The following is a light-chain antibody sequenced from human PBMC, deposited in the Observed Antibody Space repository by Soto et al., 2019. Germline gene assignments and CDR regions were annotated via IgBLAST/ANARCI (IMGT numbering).Light chain of an antibody. Sequence: QSVLTQPASVSGSPGQSVTISCTGPRSDIGDSNFISWYQQSPGKAPRLLIYEVNNRPSGVSRLFSGSKAGNTASLSISGLLEDDEADYFCASFRSGTILVFGSGTKRTVL. CDR2: EVN. CDR1: RSDIGDSNF. J-gene: IGLJ1*01. CDR3: ASFRSGTILV. V-gene: IGLV2-14*01.